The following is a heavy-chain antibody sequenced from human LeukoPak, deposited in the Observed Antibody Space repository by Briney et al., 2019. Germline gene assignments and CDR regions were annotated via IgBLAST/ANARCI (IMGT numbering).Heavy chain of an antibody. D-gene: IGHD5-12*01. CDR3: SNDRVGYSGYDGAYFDS. CDR2: ISGRGSTI. CDR1: GFIFSNYA. Sequence: GGALRLSCAASGFIFSNYAMSWVRQAPGRGLQGVSTISGRGSTIYSADSVKGRFSISRDNSKNTVYLQMNSLTAEDTAVYYCSNDRVGYSGYDGAYFDSWGQGTLVTVSS. V-gene: IGHV3-23*01. J-gene: IGHJ4*02.